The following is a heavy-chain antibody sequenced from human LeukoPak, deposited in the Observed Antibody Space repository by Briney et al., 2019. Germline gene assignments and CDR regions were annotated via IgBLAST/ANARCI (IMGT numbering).Heavy chain of an antibody. Sequence: GGSLRLSCAASGFTLSDSAIHWVRQASGKGLEWVGLIDRPAKSYATAYGASVGGRFTISRDDSKNTAYLQMDSLKSEDAAVYYCTTGGATTCYYWGQGALVTVSS. CDR2: IDRPAKSYAT. V-gene: IGHV3-73*01. J-gene: IGHJ4*02. CDR1: GFTLSDSA. D-gene: IGHD1-1*01. CDR3: TTGGATTCYY.